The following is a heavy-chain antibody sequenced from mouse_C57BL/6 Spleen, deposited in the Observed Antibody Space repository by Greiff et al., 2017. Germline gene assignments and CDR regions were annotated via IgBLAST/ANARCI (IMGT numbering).Heavy chain of an antibody. CDR2: IDPEDVVT. Sequence: VQLQQSGAELVKPGASVKLSCTASGFNTKDYNMHWVKQRTAQGLAWFGRIDPEDVVTKYAPKFLGKATITADTSSNTAYLQLSSLTSVDIAFYYWARIQSGYFEVWGTGTTVTVAS. CDR3: ARIQSGYFEV. CDR1: GFNTKDYN. J-gene: IGHJ1*03. V-gene: IGHV14-2*01.